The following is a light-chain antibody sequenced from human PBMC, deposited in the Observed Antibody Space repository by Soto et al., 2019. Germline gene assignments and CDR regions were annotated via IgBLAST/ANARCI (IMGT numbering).Light chain of an antibody. CDR2: VAS. J-gene: IGKJ5*01. Sequence: DIQLTQSPSFLSASVGDRVTITCRASQGISRNLAWYQQKPGKAPKLLIYVASTLQSGVPSRFSGSGSGADFTLTISSLQSEDFATYYCQQYNSFPVTFGQGTRLEIK. CDR1: QGISRN. CDR3: QQYNSFPVT. V-gene: IGKV1-9*01.